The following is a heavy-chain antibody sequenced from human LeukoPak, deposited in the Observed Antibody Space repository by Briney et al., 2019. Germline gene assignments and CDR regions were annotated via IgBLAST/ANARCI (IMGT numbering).Heavy chain of an antibody. V-gene: IGHV4-59*01. CDR3: ARNVGVTNWFDP. CDR1: GGSFSGYY. CDR2: IYYSGIT. J-gene: IGHJ5*02. D-gene: IGHD1-26*01. Sequence: PSETLSLTCAVYGGSFSGYYWSWIRQPPGKGLEWIGYIYYSGITNYSPSLKSRVTISVDTSKNQFSLKLSSVTAADTAIYYCARNVGVTNWFDPWGQGTLVTVSS.